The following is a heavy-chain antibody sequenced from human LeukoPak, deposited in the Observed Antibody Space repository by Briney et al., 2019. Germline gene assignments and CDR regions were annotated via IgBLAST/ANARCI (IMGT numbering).Heavy chain of an antibody. CDR1: GFTFSSYA. Sequence: GGSLSPSCAASGFTFSSYAMSWVRQAPGKGLEWASAISGSGGSTYYADSVKGRFTISRDNSKNTLYLQMNSLRAEDTAVYYCAKDRPGYYYDSSGYYPDFDYWGQGTLVTVSS. D-gene: IGHD3-22*01. CDR3: AKDRPGYYYDSSGYYPDFDY. J-gene: IGHJ4*02. V-gene: IGHV3-23*01. CDR2: ISGSGGST.